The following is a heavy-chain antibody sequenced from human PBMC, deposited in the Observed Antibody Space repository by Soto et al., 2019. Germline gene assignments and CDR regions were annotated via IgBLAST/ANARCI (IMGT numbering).Heavy chain of an antibody. Sequence: PGGSLRLSCAASGFTFSSYGMHWVRQAPGKGLEWVAVISYDGSNKYYADSVKGRFTISRDNSKNTLYLQMNSLRAEDTAVYYCAKDSMLAVVTHPMYFDYWGQGTLVTVYS. D-gene: IGHD3-22*01. CDR1: GFTFSSYG. J-gene: IGHJ4*02. V-gene: IGHV3-30*18. CDR2: ISYDGSNK. CDR3: AKDSMLAVVTHPMYFDY.